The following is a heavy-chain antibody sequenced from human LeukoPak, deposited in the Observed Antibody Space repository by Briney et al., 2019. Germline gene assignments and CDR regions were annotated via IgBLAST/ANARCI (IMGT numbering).Heavy chain of an antibody. CDR2: IYPGDSGT. CDR3: ASTALKGAVDSHYFDY. Sequence: GESLKISCKGSGYSFTSYWIGWVRQMPGKGLEWMGIIYPGDSGTRYSPSFQGQVTISADKSISTAYLQWTSLKASDTAMYYCASTALKGAVDSHYFDYWGQGTLVTVSS. CDR1: GYSFTSYW. D-gene: IGHD3-22*01. J-gene: IGHJ4*02. V-gene: IGHV5-51*01.